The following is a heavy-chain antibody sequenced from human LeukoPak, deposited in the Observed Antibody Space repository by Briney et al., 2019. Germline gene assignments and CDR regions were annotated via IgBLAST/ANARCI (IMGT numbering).Heavy chain of an antibody. CDR2: ISGSGGNT. J-gene: IGHJ4*02. D-gene: IGHD6-19*01. V-gene: IGHV3-23*01. CDR1: GFTLSSHG. CDR3: AKLSKWLLYYFDY. Sequence: GGSLRLSCVVSGFTLSSHGMHWVRQAPGKGLEWVSAISGSGGNTYYADSVKGRFTISRDNSKNTLYLQMNSLRAEDTAVYYCAKLSKWLLYYFDYWGQGTLVTVSS.